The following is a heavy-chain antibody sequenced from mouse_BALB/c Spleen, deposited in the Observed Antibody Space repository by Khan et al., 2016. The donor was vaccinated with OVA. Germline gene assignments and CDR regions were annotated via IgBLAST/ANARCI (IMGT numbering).Heavy chain of an antibody. CDR3: ARGNYYGYYFDY. V-gene: IGHV3-2*02. D-gene: IGHD1-1*01. Sequence: VQLKESGPGLVKPSQSLSLTCTVTGYSITNNYAWNWIRQFPGNKLEWMGYISYSGSTNYNPSLKSRISITRDTSKNHFFLQLNSVTTEDTATYYCARGNYYGYYFDYWGQGTTLTVSS. CDR1: GYSITNNYA. CDR2: ISYSGST. J-gene: IGHJ2*01.